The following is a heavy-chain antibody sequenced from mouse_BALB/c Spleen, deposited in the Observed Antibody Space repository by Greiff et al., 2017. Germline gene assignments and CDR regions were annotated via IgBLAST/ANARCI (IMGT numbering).Heavy chain of an antibody. J-gene: IGHJ4*01. CDR3: ARHPSNWDYAMDY. D-gene: IGHD4-1*01. CDR2: ISNGGGST. V-gene: IGHV5-12-2*01. CDR1: GFTFSSYT. Sequence: EVKLVESGGGLVQPGGSLKLSCAASGFTFSSYTMSWVRQTPEKRLEWVAYISNGGGSTYYPDTVKGRFTISRDNAKNTLYLQMSSLKSEDTAMYYCARHPSNWDYAMDYWGQGTSVTVSS.